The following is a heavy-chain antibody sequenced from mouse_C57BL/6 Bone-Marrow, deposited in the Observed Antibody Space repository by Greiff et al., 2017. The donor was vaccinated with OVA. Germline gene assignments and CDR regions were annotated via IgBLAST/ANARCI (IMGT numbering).Heavy chain of an antibody. Sequence: QVQLQQSGAELARPGASVKLSCKASGYTFTSYGISWVKQRTGQGLEWIGEIYPRSGNTYYNEKFKGKATLTADKSSSTAYMELRSLTSEDSAVYFGARYLSYDSRTSSVFDYWGQGTTLTVSS. D-gene: IGHD2-12*01. CDR1: GYTFTSYG. V-gene: IGHV1-81*01. CDR2: IYPRSGNT. J-gene: IGHJ2*01. CDR3: ARYLSYDSRTSSVFDY.